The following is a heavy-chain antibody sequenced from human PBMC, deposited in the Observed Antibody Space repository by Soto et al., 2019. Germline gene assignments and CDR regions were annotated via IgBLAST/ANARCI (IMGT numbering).Heavy chain of an antibody. Sequence: QVQLQESGPGLVKPSETLSLTCTVSGVSISNNYWCWVRQPPGKGLEWLGYIYYNGNTNYNPFLKSRVTMSVDTPRNQISLKSTTVTAADTTVYYCTRANWYSEYWGQGTLVTVSS. CDR1: GVSISNNY. D-gene: IGHD7-27*01. V-gene: IGHV4-59*01. CDR2: IYYNGNT. J-gene: IGHJ4*02. CDR3: TRANWYSEY.